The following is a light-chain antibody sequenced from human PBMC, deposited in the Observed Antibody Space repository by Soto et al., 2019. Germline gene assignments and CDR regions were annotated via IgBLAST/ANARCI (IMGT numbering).Light chain of an antibody. J-gene: IGKJ4*01. CDR1: ESVSNS. CDR2: NAS. Sequence: ETVLTQSPATLSLSPGERATLSGRASESVSNSLAWYQHKPGQAPRLLIYNASNRATGIPARFSGSGSGTDFTLTISSLEPADFAVYYCQQRSNWPLTFGGGTKVDI. V-gene: IGKV3-11*01. CDR3: QQRSNWPLT.